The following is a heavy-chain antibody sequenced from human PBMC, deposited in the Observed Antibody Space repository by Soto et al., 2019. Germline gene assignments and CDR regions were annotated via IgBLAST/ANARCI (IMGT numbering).Heavy chain of an antibody. J-gene: IGHJ6*02. Sequence: PGGSLRLSCVASGLTFSKFWMHWVRQAPGKGLVWVSRINSDGSDTDYADSVKGRFTISRDNAKNTLYLQVNSLRAEDTAVYYCASEAVYYYGMDVWGLGTTVTSP. V-gene: IGHV3-74*01. CDR1: GLTFSKFW. CDR2: INSDGSDT. D-gene: IGHD6-19*01. CDR3: ASEAVYYYGMDV.